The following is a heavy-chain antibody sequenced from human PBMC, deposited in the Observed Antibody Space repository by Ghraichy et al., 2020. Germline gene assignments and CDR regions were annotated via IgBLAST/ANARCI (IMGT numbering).Heavy chain of an antibody. V-gene: IGHV4-59*08. CDR1: GGSISSYY. CDR2: IYYSGST. J-gene: IGHJ6*02. D-gene: IGHD1-14*01. Sequence: SETLSLTCTVPGGSISSYYWSWIRQPPGKGLEWIGYIYYSGSTNYNPSLKSRVTISVDTSKNQFSLKLSSVTAADTAVYYCARSGYGMDVWGQGTTVTVSS. CDR3: ARSGYGMDV.